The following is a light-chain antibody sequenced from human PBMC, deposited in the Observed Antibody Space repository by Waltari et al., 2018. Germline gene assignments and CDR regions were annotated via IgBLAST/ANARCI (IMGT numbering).Light chain of an antibody. Sequence: SYALIQPPSVSVSPGQTGSIPCSAEKLWDKFVCWYQTKPGKSPVLVIHQDSKRPSGIHERFSGSNSGNTATLTISGTQAMDEADYYCQAWDSSPQFGGGTKLTVL. CDR2: QDS. J-gene: IGLJ3*02. CDR1: KLWDKF. V-gene: IGLV3-1*01. CDR3: QAWDSSPQ.